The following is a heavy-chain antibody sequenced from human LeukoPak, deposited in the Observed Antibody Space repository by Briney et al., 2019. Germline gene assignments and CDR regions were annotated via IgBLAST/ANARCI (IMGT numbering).Heavy chain of an antibody. CDR2: INPNSGGT. CDR1: GYTFTGYY. J-gene: IGHJ3*02. Sequence: ASVKVSCKASGYTFTGYYMHWVRQAPGQGFEWMGWINPNSGGTNYAQKFQGRVTMTRDTSISTAYMELSRLRSDDTAVYYCARAPYYYGSGSLRPNDAFDIWGQGTMVTVSS. CDR3: ARAPYYYGSGSLRPNDAFDI. V-gene: IGHV1-2*02. D-gene: IGHD3-10*01.